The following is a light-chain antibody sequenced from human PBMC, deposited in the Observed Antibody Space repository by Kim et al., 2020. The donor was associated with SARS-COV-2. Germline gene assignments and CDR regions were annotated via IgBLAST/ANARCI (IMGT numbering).Light chain of an antibody. J-gene: IGLJ3*02. V-gene: IGLV1-44*01. CDR2: DND. CDR3: ATWDDSLSGHWV. CDR1: SSNIGDNN. Sequence: QSVLTQPPSASETPGQRVTISCSGSSSNIGDNNVNWYQQLPGTAPKLLIFDNDQRASGVPDRFSGSKSGTSASLAISGLQSEDEAVYYCATWDDSLSGHWVFGGGTKLTVL.